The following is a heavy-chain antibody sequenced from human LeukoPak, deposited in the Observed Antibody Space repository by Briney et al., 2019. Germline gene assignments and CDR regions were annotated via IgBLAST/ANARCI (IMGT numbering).Heavy chain of an antibody. CDR2: ISYDGSNK. V-gene: IGHV3-30*03. CDR1: GFTFSDYG. D-gene: IGHD5-12*01. J-gene: IGHJ4*02. CDR3: ARGPSGYHNT. Sequence: GGSLRLSCAASGFTFSDYGIHWVRQPPGKGLEWVAVISYDGSNKYYADSVKGRFTISRDNSKNTLYLQMNSLRAEDTAVYYCARGPSGYHNTGGQGTLVTVSS.